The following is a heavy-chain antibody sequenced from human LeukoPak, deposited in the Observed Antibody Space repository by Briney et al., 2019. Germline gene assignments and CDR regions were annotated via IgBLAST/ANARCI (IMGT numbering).Heavy chain of an antibody. Sequence: SKTLSLTCAVSGGSISSNNWWGWVRQPPGKGLEWIGEIYHSGSPNCNPSLKSRVTISVDKSRNHFSLNLSSVTAADAAVYYCARVNINNWHSCDYWGQGTLVTVSS. CDR1: GGSISSNNW. D-gene: IGHD1-1*01. V-gene: IGHV4-4*02. J-gene: IGHJ4*02. CDR3: ARVNINNWHSCDY. CDR2: IYHSGSP.